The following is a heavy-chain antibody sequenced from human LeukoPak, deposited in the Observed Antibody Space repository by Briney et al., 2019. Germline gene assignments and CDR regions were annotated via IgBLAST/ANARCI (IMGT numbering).Heavy chain of an antibody. CDR1: GFTFSSSW. CDR2: INIDGSTT. V-gene: IGHV3-74*01. Sequence: GGSLRLSCAASGFTFSSSWMHWVRQAPGKGLVWVSRINIDGSTTNYADSAKGRFTISRDNAKNTLYLHMNSLRAEDTAVYYCARDNHYYYDSSGYYGVSVDYWGQGTLVTVSS. D-gene: IGHD3-22*01. J-gene: IGHJ4*02. CDR3: ARDNHYYYDSSGYYGVSVDY.